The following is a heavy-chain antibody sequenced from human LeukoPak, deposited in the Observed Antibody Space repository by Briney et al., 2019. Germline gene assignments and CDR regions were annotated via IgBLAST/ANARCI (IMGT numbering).Heavy chain of an antibody. Sequence: PGRSLRLSCAASGFPFSNHGMHWVRQAPGKGLEWVAVISYDGRNKYYADSVKGRFTISRDNSQNTLSLQMNSLRAEDTAVYYCVKAEGYDILTGLDYWGQGTLVTVSS. CDR1: GFPFSNHG. CDR3: VKAEGYDILTGLDY. V-gene: IGHV3-30*18. D-gene: IGHD3-9*01. CDR2: ISYDGRNK. J-gene: IGHJ4*02.